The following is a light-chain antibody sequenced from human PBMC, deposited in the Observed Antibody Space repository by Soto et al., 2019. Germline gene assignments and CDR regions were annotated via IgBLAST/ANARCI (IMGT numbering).Light chain of an antibody. J-gene: IGLJ1*01. V-gene: IGLV2-14*01. CDR3: SSYTSSSTLYV. CDR1: SSDVGGYNF. Sequence: QSALTQPASVSGSPGQSIAISCTGTSSDVGGYNFASWYQQHPGKAPKLMIYDVSNRPSGVSNRFSGSKSGNTASLTISGLQAEDEADYYCSSYTSSSTLYVFRTGTKVTV. CDR2: DVS.